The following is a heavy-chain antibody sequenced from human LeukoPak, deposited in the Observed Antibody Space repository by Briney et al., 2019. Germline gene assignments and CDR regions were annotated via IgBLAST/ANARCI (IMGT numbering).Heavy chain of an antibody. CDR1: GGSFSDYY. Sequence: PSETLSLTCAVYGGSFSDYYWSWIRQPAGKGLEWIGRIYTSGSTNYNPSLKSRVTMSVDTSKNQFSLKLSSVTAADTAVYYCARAGFALAPHRGTPFDYWGQGTLVTVSS. D-gene: IGHD6-6*01. V-gene: IGHV4-59*10. J-gene: IGHJ4*02. CDR2: IYTSGST. CDR3: ARAGFALAPHRGTPFDY.